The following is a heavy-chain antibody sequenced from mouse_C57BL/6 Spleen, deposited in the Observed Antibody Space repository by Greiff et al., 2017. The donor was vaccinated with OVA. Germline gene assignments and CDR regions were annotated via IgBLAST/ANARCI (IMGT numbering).Heavy chain of an antibody. J-gene: IGHJ4*01. Sequence: QVQLKESGAELARPGASVKMSCKASGYTFTSYTMHWVKQRPGQGLEWIGYINPSSGYTKYNQKFKDKATLTADKSSSTAYMQLSSLTSEDSAVYYCARQLRLPMDYWGQGTSVTVSS. CDR3: ARQLRLPMDY. CDR1: GYTFTSYT. CDR2: INPSSGYT. D-gene: IGHD3-2*02. V-gene: IGHV1-4*01.